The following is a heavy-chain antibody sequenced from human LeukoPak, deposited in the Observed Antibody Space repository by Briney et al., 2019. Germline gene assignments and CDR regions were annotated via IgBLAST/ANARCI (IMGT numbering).Heavy chain of an antibody. V-gene: IGHV3-74*01. CDR3: ARAQHSGYERHQYYFDY. J-gene: IGHJ4*02. CDR2: INSDGSST. Sequence: GGSLRLSCAASGFTFSSYWMHWVRQAPGKGLVWVSRINSDGSSTSYADSVKGRFTISRDNAKDTLYLQMNSLRAEDTAVYYCARAQHSGYERHQYYFDYWGQGTLVTVSS. D-gene: IGHD5-12*01. CDR1: GFTFSSYW.